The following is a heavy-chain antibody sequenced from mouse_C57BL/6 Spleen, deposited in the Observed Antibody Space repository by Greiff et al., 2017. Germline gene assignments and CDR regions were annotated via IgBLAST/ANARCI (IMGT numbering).Heavy chain of an antibody. CDR1: GYTFTGYW. D-gene: IGHD2-1*01. CDR2: ILPGSGST. CDR3: ARVVYYGNYGGYFDV. J-gene: IGHJ1*03. V-gene: IGHV1-9*01. Sequence: QVQLQQSGAELMKPGASVKLSCKATGYTFTGYWIEWVKQRPGHGLEWIGEILPGSGSTNYNEKFKGKATFTAGTSSNTAYLQLSSLTSEDSAVYFCARVVYYGNYGGYFDVWGTGTTVTVSS.